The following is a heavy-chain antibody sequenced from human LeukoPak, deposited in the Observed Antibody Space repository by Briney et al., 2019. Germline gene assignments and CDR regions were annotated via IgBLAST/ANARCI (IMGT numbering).Heavy chain of an antibody. D-gene: IGHD1-26*01. CDR1: GFTFSSYA. Sequence: PGRSLRLSCAASGFTFSSYAMHWVRQAPGKGLEWVAVISYDGSNKYYADSVKGRFTISRDNSKNTLYLQMNSLRAEDTAVYYCARGVGHHSDYWGQGTLVTVSS. V-gene: IGHV3-30*04. J-gene: IGHJ4*02. CDR3: ARGVGHHSDY. CDR2: ISYDGSNK.